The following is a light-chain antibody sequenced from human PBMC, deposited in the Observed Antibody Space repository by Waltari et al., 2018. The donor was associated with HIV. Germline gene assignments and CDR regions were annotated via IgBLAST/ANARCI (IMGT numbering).Light chain of an antibody. J-gene: IGKJ3*01. CDR2: RAS. CDR1: QTLFYSPDNQTH. Sequence: DIVLTQSPDSLTVSLGEGASISCRSSQTLFYSPDNQTHLAWYQQKAGQSPRLLVSRASLRQPGVADRFSGSGSGTNFTLTISNVQADDVAIYYCQQSYTIPLTFGPGTRVDI. CDR3: QQSYTIPLT. V-gene: IGKV4-1*01.